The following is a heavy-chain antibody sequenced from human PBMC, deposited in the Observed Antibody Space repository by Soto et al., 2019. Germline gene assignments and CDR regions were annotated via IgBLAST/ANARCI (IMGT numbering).Heavy chain of an antibody. CDR1: GGSISSGGYS. V-gene: IGHV4-30-2*01. J-gene: IGHJ3*02. D-gene: IGHD2-15*01. CDR3: ARALGYCSGGSCRGAFDI. CDR2: IYHSGST. Sequence: PSETLSLTCAVSGGSISSGGYSWSWIRQPPGKGLEWIGYIYHSGSTYYDPSLKSRVTISVDRSKNRFSLKLSSVTAADTAVYYCARALGYCSGGSCRGAFDIWGQGTMVTVSS.